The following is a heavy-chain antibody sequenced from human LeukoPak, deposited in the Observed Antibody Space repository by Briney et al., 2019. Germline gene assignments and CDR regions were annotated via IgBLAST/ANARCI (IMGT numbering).Heavy chain of an antibody. CDR2: ISRSGSTT. CDR3: ARDTSISSYYYYMDV. CDR1: GFTFSSYE. Sequence: GGSLRLSCAAHGFTFSSYEMTWVRQAPGKRLQWVSYISRSGSTTYYADSVKGRFTISRDNAKNSLYLQMTSLRVEDTAVYYCARDTSISSYYYYMDVWGKGTTVTVSS. J-gene: IGHJ6*03. V-gene: IGHV3-48*03. D-gene: IGHD2-21*01.